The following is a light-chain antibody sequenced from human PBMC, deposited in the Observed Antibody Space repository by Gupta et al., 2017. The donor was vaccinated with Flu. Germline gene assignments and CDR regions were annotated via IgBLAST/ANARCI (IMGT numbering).Light chain of an antibody. CDR1: KLGEKF. J-gene: IGLJ2*01. V-gene: IGLV3-1*01. CDR3: QAWDSSTVV. CDR2: QDR. Sequence: TCSGPKLGEKFVCWYQQKQGQSPVLVMFQDRKRPSGVPERFSGSNSGNTATLTISETLALDEADYYCQAWDSSTVVFGGGTKLTVL.